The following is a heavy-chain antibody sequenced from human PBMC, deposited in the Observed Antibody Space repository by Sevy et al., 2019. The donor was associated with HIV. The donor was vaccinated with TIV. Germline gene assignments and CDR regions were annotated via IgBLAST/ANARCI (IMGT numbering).Heavy chain of an antibody. CDR2: ISSSGSTI. Sequence: GGSLRLSCAASGFTFSSYEMNWVRQAPGKGLEWVSYISSSGSTIYYADSVKGRFTISRDNAKNSLYLQMNSLRAEDTAVYYCARDEIRRAPPGNQHIVVVTAIDYWGQGTLVTVSS. CDR3: ARDEIRRAPPGNQHIVVVTAIDY. V-gene: IGHV3-48*03. CDR1: GFTFSSYE. D-gene: IGHD2-21*02. J-gene: IGHJ4*02.